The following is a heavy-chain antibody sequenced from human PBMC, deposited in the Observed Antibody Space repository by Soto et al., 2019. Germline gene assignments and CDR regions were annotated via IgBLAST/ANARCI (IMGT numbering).Heavy chain of an antibody. CDR3: ARDGDGYNY. J-gene: IGHJ4*02. D-gene: IGHD5-12*01. CDR2: IYYSGST. Sequence: PSETLSLTCTVSGGSISSSSYYWGWIRQPPGKGLEWIGSIYYSGSTYYNKSLKSRVNISVDTSKNQLSLKLSSVTAADTAVYYCARDGDGYNYWGQGTLVTVSS. V-gene: IGHV4-39*02. CDR1: GGSISSSSYY.